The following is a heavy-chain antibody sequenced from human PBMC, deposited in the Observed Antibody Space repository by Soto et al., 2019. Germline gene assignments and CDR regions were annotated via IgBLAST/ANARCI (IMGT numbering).Heavy chain of an antibody. CDR1: VFTFSNYA. CDR3: AKALVGEVGATDY. D-gene: IGHD1-26*01. Sequence: GWSLRLSCTASVFTFSNYAMSWVRQAPGKGLEWVSAITRTDSTYYADSVKGRFTISRDNSRNTLYLQMNSLGAEDAALYYCAKALVGEVGATDYWGQGTLVTVSS. CDR2: ITRTDST. J-gene: IGHJ4*02. V-gene: IGHV3-23*01.